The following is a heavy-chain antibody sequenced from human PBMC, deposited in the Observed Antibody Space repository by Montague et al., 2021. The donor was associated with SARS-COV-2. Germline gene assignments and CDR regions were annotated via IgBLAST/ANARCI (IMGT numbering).Heavy chain of an antibody. Sequence: CAISGDSVSSNSAAWNWIRQSPSRGLEWLGRTYYRSKWYNDYAVSVKSRITINPDTSKNQFSLQLNSVTPEDTAVYYCARGLWFGELLYYCYYYGMDVWGQGTTVTVS. J-gene: IGHJ6*02. D-gene: IGHD3-10*01. V-gene: IGHV6-1*01. CDR1: GDSVSSNSAA. CDR3: ARGLWFGELLYYCYYYGMDV. CDR2: TYYRSKWYN.